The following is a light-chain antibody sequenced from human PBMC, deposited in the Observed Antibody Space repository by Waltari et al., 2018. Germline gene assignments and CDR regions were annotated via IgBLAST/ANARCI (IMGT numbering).Light chain of an antibody. CDR1: QSLVHSDGNTH. CDR2: RVS. J-gene: IGKJ2*01. V-gene: IGKV2-30*02. Sequence: DVVVTQSPLSLPVTLGQAASISCKSSQSLVHSDGNTHLNWFQQRPGQSPRRPIYRVSKRDSGVPDRFSGSGSGTDFTLKISRVEAEDVGVYYCMQGTHWPYTFGQGTKLDIK. CDR3: MQGTHWPYT.